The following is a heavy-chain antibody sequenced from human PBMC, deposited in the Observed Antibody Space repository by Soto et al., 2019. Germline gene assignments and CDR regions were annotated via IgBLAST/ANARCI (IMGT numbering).Heavy chain of an antibody. CDR3: ARHSKGTYSSSWYGGEDYFDY. J-gene: IGHJ4*02. CDR2: IYYSGST. Sequence: SETLSLTSPVSGGSISSYYWSWIRQPPGKGLEWIGYIYYSGSTNYNPSLKSRVTISVDTSKNQFSLKLSSVTAADTAVYYCARHSKGTYSSSWYGGEDYFDYWGQGTLVTVSS. D-gene: IGHD6-13*01. V-gene: IGHV4-59*08. CDR1: GGSISSYY.